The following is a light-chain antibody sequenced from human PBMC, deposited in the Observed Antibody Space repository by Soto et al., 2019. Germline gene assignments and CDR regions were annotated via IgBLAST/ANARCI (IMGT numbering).Light chain of an antibody. J-gene: IGKJ1*01. CDR3: QQYLSTPWT. V-gene: IGKV3-20*01. CDR2: ATS. Sequence: EILLTQSPGTLSLSPWEIATLSCRASERIYSAYLGWYQQRPGQAPRLLIYATSSRAAGIPDRFSGSGSGTDFTLTITRLEPGDFAVYFCQQYLSTPWTFGQGTKVDIK. CDR1: ERIYSAY.